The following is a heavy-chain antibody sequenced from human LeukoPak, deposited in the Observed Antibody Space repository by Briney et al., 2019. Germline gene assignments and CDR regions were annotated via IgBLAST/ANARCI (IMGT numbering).Heavy chain of an antibody. CDR2: ISSSSSTI. Sequence: GSLRLSCAASGFTFSSYSMNWVRQAPGKGLEWVSYISSSSSTIYYADSVKGRFTISRDNAKNSLYLQMNSLRAEDTAVYYCARGDFWSGYYLYYYYYYMDVWGKGTTVTVSS. V-gene: IGHV3-48*01. CDR3: ARGDFWSGYYLYYYYYYMDV. J-gene: IGHJ6*03. D-gene: IGHD3-3*01. CDR1: GFTFSSYS.